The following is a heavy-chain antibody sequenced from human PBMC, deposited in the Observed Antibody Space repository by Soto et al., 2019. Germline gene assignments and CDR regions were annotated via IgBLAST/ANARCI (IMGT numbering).Heavy chain of an antibody. V-gene: IGHV1-69*13. J-gene: IGHJ6*02. CDR3: ARSVYCGGDCSYDYYGMDV. CDR2: IIPIFGTA. Sequence: SVKVSCKASGGTFSSYAISWVRQSPGQGLEWMGGIIPIFGTANYAQKFQGRVTITADESTSTVYMELSSLRSEDTAVYYCARSVYCGGDCSYDYYGMDVWGQGTTVTVSS. D-gene: IGHD2-21*02. CDR1: GGTFSSYA.